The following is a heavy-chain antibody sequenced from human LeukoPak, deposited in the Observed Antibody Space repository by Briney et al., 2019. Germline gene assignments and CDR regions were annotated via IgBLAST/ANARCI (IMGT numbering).Heavy chain of an antibody. Sequence: SETLSLTCAVYGGSFSGYYWSWIRQPPGKGLEWIGEINHSGSTNYNPSLKSRVTISVDTSKNQFSLKLSSVTAADTAVYYCARDPLGYCSSTSCSKYCFDYWGQGTLATVSS. V-gene: IGHV4-34*01. CDR3: ARDPLGYCSSTSCSKYCFDY. D-gene: IGHD2-2*01. J-gene: IGHJ4*02. CDR2: INHSGST. CDR1: GGSFSGYY.